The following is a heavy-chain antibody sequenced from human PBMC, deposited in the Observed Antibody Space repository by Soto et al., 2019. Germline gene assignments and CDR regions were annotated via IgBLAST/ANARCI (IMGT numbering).Heavy chain of an antibody. J-gene: IGHJ4*02. CDR3: AHRILRTVLGFVTTTAIYFDF. CDR1: GFSLTTSGVG. V-gene: IGHV2-5*02. D-gene: IGHD3-16*01. Sequence: QITLNESGPTVVKPAETLTLTCTFSGFSLTTSGVGVGWIRQSPGKTPEWLSLISWDADKRYSASLKSRLTIPKGTSKHQVVLTLASVDPADTATYSCAHRILRTVLGFVTTTAIYFDFWGQGTPGGVSS. CDR2: ISWDADK.